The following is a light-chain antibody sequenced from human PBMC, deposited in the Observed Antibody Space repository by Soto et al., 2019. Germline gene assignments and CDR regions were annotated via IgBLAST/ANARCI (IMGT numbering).Light chain of an antibody. J-gene: IGKJ1*01. V-gene: IGKV3-20*01. CDR3: QQYGSSGT. Sequence: TVLPQAPGTLSLSQGERATLSCSARQSVSNNYLAWYQQKPGQAPRLLIYGASNRATSIPDRFSSSGSGTDFTLTISRLEPEDFAVYYWQQYGSSGTFGQGTKVDIK. CDR2: GAS. CDR1: QSVSNNY.